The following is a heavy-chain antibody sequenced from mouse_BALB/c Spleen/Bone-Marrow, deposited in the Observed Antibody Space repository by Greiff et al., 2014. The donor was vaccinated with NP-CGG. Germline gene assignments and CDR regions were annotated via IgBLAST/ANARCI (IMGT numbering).Heavy chain of an antibody. CDR1: GYTFTDYA. Sequence: VQLQQSGAELVRPGVSAKISCKGSGYTFTDYAMHWVKQSHAKSLEWIGVIGTYYGDATYNQKFKTKATMTVDKSSSTAYMELARLTSEDSALYYCAREGPWFAFWGQGTLVTVSA. J-gene: IGHJ3*01. V-gene: IGHV1S137*01. CDR3: AREGPWFAF. CDR2: IGTYYGDA.